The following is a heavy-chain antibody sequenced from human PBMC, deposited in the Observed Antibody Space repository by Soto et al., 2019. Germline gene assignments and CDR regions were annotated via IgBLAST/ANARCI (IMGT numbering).Heavy chain of an antibody. CDR1: GSSISSSGYY. Sequence: LSLTCTVSGSSISSSGYYWGWIRQPPGKGLEWIGSMYYGVSTYYNPSLKSRVTVSVDASKNQFSLNLSSVTAADTAVYYCARLPSRHLVDYWGQGTLVTVSS. J-gene: IGHJ4*02. CDR3: ARLPSRHLVDY. D-gene: IGHD3-3*02. CDR2: MYYGVST. V-gene: IGHV4-39*01.